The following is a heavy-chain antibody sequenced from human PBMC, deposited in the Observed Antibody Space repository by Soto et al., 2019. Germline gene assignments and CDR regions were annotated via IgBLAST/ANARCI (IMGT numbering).Heavy chain of an antibody. Sequence: QVQLVQSGAEVKKPGSSVKVSCKTSGVSFNNNGIGWVRQAPGHGLEWMGGVSPPFRTSNYARKFQGRISITADASTGTVNMELNSLTSEDTTQYYCARVLYYGSGSYSPYGMDVWGQGTTVTVSS. J-gene: IGHJ6*02. CDR3: ARVLYYGSGSYSPYGMDV. D-gene: IGHD3-10*01. CDR1: GVSFNNNG. CDR2: VSPPFRTS. V-gene: IGHV1-69*01.